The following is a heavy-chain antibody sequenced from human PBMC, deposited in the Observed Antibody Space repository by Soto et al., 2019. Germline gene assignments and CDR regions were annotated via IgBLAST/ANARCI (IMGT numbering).Heavy chain of an antibody. CDR2: ISSSSSTI. Sequence: PGGSLRLSCAAAGFTFGRYSMNWVRQAPGKGLGWVSYISSSSSTIYYADSVKGRFTISRDNAKNSLYLQMNSLRDEDTAVYYCARGADYDSSGIRLNWFDPWGQGTLVTVSS. CDR3: ARGADYDSSGIRLNWFDP. CDR1: GFTFGRYS. D-gene: IGHD3-22*01. J-gene: IGHJ5*02. V-gene: IGHV3-48*02.